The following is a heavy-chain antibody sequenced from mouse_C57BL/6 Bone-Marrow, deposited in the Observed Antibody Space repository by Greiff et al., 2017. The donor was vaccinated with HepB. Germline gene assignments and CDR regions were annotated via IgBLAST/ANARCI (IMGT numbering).Heavy chain of an antibody. CDR2: IHPNSGST. CDR1: GYTFTSYW. J-gene: IGHJ3*01. V-gene: IGHV1-64*01. CDR3: ARRGFAY. Sequence: VQRVESGAELVKPGASVKLSCKASGYTFTSYWMHWVKQRPGQGLEWIGMIHPNSGSTNYNEKFKSKATLTVDKSSSTAYMQLSSLTSEDSAVYYCARRGFAYWGQGTLVTVSA.